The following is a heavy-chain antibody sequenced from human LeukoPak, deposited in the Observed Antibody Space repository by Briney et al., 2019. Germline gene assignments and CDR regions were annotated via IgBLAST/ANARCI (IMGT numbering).Heavy chain of an antibody. J-gene: IGHJ4*02. D-gene: IGHD2-21*02. CDR1: GGSISSYY. Sequence: PSETLSLTCTVSGGSISSYYWSWIRQPPGKGLEWIGYIYHRGNTNYNPSLKSRVTISVDMSKNQFSLKLSSVTAADTAVYYCARLLSPTAHTTLYYFDYWGQGTLGTVSS. CDR3: ARLLSPTAHTTLYYFDY. CDR2: IYHRGNT. V-gene: IGHV4-59*12.